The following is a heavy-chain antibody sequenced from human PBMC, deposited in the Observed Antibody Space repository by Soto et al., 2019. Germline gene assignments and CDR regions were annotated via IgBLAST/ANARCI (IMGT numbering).Heavy chain of an antibody. J-gene: IGHJ6*02. D-gene: IGHD3-10*01. V-gene: IGHV1-69*01. CDR2: FIPIFGTA. CDR3: ARGDYYGAGSAIYYYYGMDV. CDR1: GGTFSSYA. Sequence: QVQLVQSGAEVKKPGSSVKVSCKASGGTFSSYAISWVRQAPGQGLEWMGGFIPIFGTANYAQKFQGRVTITADESTSTAYMELSSLRSEDTAVYYCARGDYYGAGSAIYYYYGMDVWGQGTTVTVSS.